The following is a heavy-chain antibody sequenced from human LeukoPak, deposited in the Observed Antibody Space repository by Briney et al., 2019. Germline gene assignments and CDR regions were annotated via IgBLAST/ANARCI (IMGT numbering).Heavy chain of an antibody. D-gene: IGHD2-15*01. Sequence: SETLSLTCTVSGGSISSSSYYWGWIRQPPGKGLEWIGSIYYSGSTYYNPSLKSRVTISVDTSKNQFSLKLSSVTAADTAVYYCARDYQGGAFDIWGQGTMVTVSS. J-gene: IGHJ3*02. CDR3: ARDYQGGAFDI. CDR1: GGSISSSSYY. V-gene: IGHV4-39*07. CDR2: IYYSGST.